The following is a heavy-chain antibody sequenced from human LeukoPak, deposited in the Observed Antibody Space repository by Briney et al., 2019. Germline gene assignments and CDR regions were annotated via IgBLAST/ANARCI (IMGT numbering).Heavy chain of an antibody. J-gene: IGHJ4*02. CDR3: ASEQTTSGGRRLDS. V-gene: IGHV4-4*07. D-gene: IGHD1-26*01. Sequence: SETLSLTCTVSGGSITDSFWTWIRQPAGKGLEWIGRIYSSGITNCSPSLKSRVTMSVDTSTNQFSLNLPSLTAADTAVYFCASEQTTSGGRRLDSWGQGPLVIVSS. CDR2: IYSSGIT. CDR1: GGSITDSF.